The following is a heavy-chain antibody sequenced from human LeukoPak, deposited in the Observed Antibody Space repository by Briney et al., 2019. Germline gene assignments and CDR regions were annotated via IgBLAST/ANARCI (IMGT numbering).Heavy chain of an antibody. CDR3: ARDRRVVATISSYFDF. J-gene: IGHJ4*02. D-gene: IGHD5-12*01. V-gene: IGHV1-18*01. CDR1: GYTFSGFG. CDR2: ISIYHGST. Sequence: ASVKVSCKTSGYTFSGFGISWVRQAPGQGLEWVGWISIYHGSTDYSKKFQGRVTMTTDTSTNTVYMDLRGLKSDDTAVYYCARDRRVVATISSYFDFWGQGTRVTVSS.